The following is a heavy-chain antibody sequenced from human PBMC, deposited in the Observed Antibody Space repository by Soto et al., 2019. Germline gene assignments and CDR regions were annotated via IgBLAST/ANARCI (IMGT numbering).Heavy chain of an antibody. J-gene: IGHJ6*02. V-gene: IGHV1-2*02. CDR3: ARELAVAVMVYGMDV. CDR2: INPNSGGT. CDR1: GYTFTGYY. Sequence: ASVEVSCKXSGYTFTGYYMHWVRQAPGQGLEWMGWINPNSGGTNYAQKFQGRVTMTRDTSISTAYMELSRLRSDDTAVYYCARELAVAVMVYGMDVWGQGTTVTVSS. D-gene: IGHD6-19*01.